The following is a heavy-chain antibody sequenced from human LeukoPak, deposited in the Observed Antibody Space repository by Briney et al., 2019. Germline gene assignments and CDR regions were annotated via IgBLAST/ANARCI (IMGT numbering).Heavy chain of an antibody. CDR2: IKEDGSAK. Sequence: GGSLSLSCVASGLTFSSYWMTWVRQAPGKALERVANIKEDGSAKSYVDSVKGRFTISRDNAKNSLYLQMDSLRVEDTAVYYCARDYDYFSGHNLDAYDIWGQGTTVTVSS. CDR1: GLTFSSYW. D-gene: IGHD2-15*01. CDR3: ARDYDYFSGHNLDAYDI. J-gene: IGHJ3*02. V-gene: IGHV3-7*01.